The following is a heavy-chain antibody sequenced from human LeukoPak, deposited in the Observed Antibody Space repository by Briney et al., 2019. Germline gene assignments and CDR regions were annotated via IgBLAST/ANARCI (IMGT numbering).Heavy chain of an antibody. V-gene: IGHV4-61*02. J-gene: IGHJ4*02. Sequence: SETLSLTCTVSGGSISSGGYYWTWIRQPAGKGLEWIGRIYNSENINYNPSLKSRVTISVDTSKNQFSLKLSSVTAADTAVYYCARAHCGGDCATFDYWGQGTLVTVSS. CDR1: GGSISSGGYY. CDR2: IYNSENI. CDR3: ARAHCGGDCATFDY. D-gene: IGHD2-21*01.